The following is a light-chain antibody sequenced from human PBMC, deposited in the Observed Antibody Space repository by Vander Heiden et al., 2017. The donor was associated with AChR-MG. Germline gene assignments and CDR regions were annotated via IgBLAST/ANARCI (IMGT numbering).Light chain of an antibody. CDR3: QTWGLGIRV. Sequence: QLVLTQSPSASASLGASVTLTCTLSSGHSNYAIAWHQRQPERGPRFVMKIKSDGSHIKGDGIPDRFSGSSSGPERYLIISSLQADDEDEYDCQTWGLGIRVFGGGTKLTVL. CDR2: IKSDGSH. V-gene: IGLV4-69*01. J-gene: IGLJ3*02. CDR1: SGHSNYA.